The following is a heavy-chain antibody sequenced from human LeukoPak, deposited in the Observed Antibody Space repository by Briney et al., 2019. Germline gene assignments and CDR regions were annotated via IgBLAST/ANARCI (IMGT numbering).Heavy chain of an antibody. CDR1: GGSISSDNW. V-gene: IGHV4-4*02. D-gene: IGHD2/OR15-2a*01. CDR3: ARWTAFLGFDY. CDR2: VSQTGDT. Sequence: SETLSLTCDVSGGSISSDNWWNWVRQSPGKELEWIGEVSQTGDTNYNSSLKARVAVSVDKSNNQFSLRLTSVTAADTAVYFCARWTAFLGFDYWGRGILVTVSS. J-gene: IGHJ4*02.